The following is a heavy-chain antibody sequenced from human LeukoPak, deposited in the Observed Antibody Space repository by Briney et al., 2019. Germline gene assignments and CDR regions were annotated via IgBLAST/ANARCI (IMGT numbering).Heavy chain of an antibody. D-gene: IGHD3-3*01. CDR3: ARSNFGVVHFDY. J-gene: IGHJ4*02. CDR2: IYYSGGT. V-gene: IGHV4-59*01. Sequence: SETLSLTCTVSGGSISSYYWSWIRQPPGKGLEWIGYIYYSGGTNYNPSLKSRVTISVDTSKNQFSLKLSSVTAADTAVYYCARSNFGVVHFDYWGQGTLVTVSS. CDR1: GGSISSYY.